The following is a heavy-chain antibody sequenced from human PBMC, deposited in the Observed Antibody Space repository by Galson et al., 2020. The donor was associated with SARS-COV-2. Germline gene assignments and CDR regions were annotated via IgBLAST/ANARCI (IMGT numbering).Heavy chain of an antibody. D-gene: IGHD3-10*01. J-gene: IGHJ4*02. CDR3: ARGPRFGELLSPFDS. V-gene: IGHV3-30*19. CDR2: ISNDGSNR. Sequence: GESLKISCAASGFTFTNYGILWVRQVPGKGLEWVAVISNDGSNRYYADSVKGRFTISRDNSKNTLFLQMNSLRVEDTAVYYCARGPRFGELLSPFDSWGQGTLVTVSS. CDR1: GFTFTNYG.